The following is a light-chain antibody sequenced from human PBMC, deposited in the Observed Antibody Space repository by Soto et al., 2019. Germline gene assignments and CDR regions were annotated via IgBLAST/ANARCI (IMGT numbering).Light chain of an antibody. J-gene: IGKJ1*01. Sequence: DLQMTQSASTLSASVGDGVTITCRASQSIGVWLAWYQQKPGTAPKLLIYKTSTLDSGVPLRFSGSGSGTEFTLTISSLQPDDFATYYCQQYINYFRTFGQGTKVDIK. CDR3: QQYINYFRT. V-gene: IGKV1-5*03. CDR1: QSIGVW. CDR2: KTS.